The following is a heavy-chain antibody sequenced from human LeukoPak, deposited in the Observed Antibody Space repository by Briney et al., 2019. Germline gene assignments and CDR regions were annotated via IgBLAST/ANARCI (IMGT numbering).Heavy chain of an antibody. Sequence: SETLSLTCTVSGGSISSSTYYWGWIRQPPGKGLEWIGSVYSSGATYYNPSLKSRVTISVVTSRNQFSLKLSSVTAADTAVYYCARRGGDSSGNFDYWGQGTLVTVSS. CDR2: VYSSGAT. J-gene: IGHJ4*02. D-gene: IGHD3-22*01. CDR1: GGSISSSTYY. V-gene: IGHV4-39*01. CDR3: ARRGGDSSGNFDY.